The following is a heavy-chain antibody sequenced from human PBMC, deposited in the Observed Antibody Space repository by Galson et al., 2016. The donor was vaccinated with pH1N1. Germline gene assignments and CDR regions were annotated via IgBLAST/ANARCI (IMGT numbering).Heavy chain of an antibody. V-gene: IGHV4-61*02. Sequence: TVSGGSISSDSDYWTWIRQPAGKGLEWIGRVSGTGTTNYNPSLKSRVTISIDTSKNQFSLKMASVTAADTAVYFCARESLEWLIISGHRVELNWFDSWGQGTLVTVSS. CDR2: VSGTGTT. CDR3: ARESLEWLIISGHRVELNWFDS. D-gene: IGHD3-3*01. J-gene: IGHJ5*01. CDR1: GGSISSDSDY.